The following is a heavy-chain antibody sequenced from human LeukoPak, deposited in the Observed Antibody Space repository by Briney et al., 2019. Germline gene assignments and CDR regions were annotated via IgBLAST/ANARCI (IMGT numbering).Heavy chain of an antibody. CDR1: GYTFTGYY. D-gene: IGHD1-26*01. CDR3: ARGLGSYFDYYYYMDV. J-gene: IGHJ6*03. Sequence: ASVKVSCKASGYTFTGYYMHWVRQAPGQGLEWMGWTNPNSGGTNYAQKFQGRVTMTRDTSISTAYMELSRLRSDDTAVYYCARGLGSYFDYYYYMDVWGKGTTVTVSS. V-gene: IGHV1-2*02. CDR2: TNPNSGGT.